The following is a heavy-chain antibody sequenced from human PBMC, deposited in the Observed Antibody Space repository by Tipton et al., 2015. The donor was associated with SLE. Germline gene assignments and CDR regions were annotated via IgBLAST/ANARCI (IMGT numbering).Heavy chain of an antibody. CDR3: AKGTAAGGFDY. V-gene: IGHV5-51*03. CDR1: GYNFPNYW. D-gene: IGHD6-13*01. J-gene: IGHJ4*02. Sequence: QLVQSGAEVKKPGESLTISCKASGYNFPNYWLGWVRQMPGKGLEWMGISHPGDSDTRYSPSFQGQVTISADKSITTAFLQWSRLKASDSAMYYCAKGTAAGGFDYWGQGTLVTVPS. CDR2: SHPGDSDT.